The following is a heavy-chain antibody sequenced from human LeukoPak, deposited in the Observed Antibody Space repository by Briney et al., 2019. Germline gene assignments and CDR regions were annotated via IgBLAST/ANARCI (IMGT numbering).Heavy chain of an antibody. V-gene: IGHV3-30-3*01. CDR2: ISYDGSNK. CDR3: ARGPAWNDVFYYYGMDV. CDR1: GFTFSSYA. D-gene: IGHD1-1*01. Sequence: PGRSLRLSCAASGFTFSSYAMHWVRQAPGKGLEWVAVISYDGSNKYYADSVKGRFTIFRDNSKNTLYLQMNSLRAEDTAVYYCARGPAWNDVFYYYGMDVWGQGTTVTVSS. J-gene: IGHJ6*02.